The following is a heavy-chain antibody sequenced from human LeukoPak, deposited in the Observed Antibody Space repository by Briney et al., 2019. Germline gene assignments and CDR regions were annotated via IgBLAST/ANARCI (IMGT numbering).Heavy chain of an antibody. V-gene: IGHV3-74*01. CDR1: GIIFSNYW. CDR3: ARGGGYSYGSFDS. Sequence: GGSLRLSCAASGIIFSNYWMHWVRQAPGKGLVWVSHINRDGSSTSYADSVKGRFTISRDNAKNTLYLQMNSLRAEDTAVYYCARGGGYSYGSFDSWGQGTLVTVSS. J-gene: IGHJ4*02. CDR2: INRDGSST. D-gene: IGHD5-18*01.